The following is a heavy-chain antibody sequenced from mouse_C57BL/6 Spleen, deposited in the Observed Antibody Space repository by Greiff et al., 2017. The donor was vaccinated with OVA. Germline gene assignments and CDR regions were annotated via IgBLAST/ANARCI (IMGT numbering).Heavy chain of an antibody. J-gene: IGHJ2*01. CDR3: ARGHYGNFDY. D-gene: IGHD2-1*01. V-gene: IGHV1-4*01. Sequence: QVQLQQSGAELARPGASVKMSCKASGYTFTSYTMHWVKQRPGQGLEWIGYINPSSGYTKYNQKFKDKATLTADISSSTAYMQLSSLTSEDSAVYYCARGHYGNFDYWGQGTTLTVSS. CDR1: GYTFTSYT. CDR2: INPSSGYT.